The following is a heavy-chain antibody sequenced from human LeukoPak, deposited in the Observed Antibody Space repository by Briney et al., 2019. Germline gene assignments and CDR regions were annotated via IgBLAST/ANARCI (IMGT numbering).Heavy chain of an antibody. CDR3: ARRVASANDAFDI. V-gene: IGHV3-21*01. CDR2: ISSGSTYI. CDR1: GFTFSSYS. J-gene: IGHJ3*02. Sequence: GGSLRLSCAASGFTFSSYSMNWVRQAPGKGLECVSSISSGSTYIYSADSVKGRFTISRDNAKNSLYLQMNSLSPDDTAVYYCARRVASANDAFDIWGQGTVVTVSS. D-gene: IGHD6-13*01.